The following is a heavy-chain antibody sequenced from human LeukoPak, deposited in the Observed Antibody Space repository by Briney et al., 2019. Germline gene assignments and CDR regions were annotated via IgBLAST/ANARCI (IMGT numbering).Heavy chain of an antibody. J-gene: IGHJ6*03. V-gene: IGHV4-59*01. Sequence: TSETLSLTCTVSGGSISSYYWSWIRQTPGKGLEWIGYLYYSGSTNYNPSLKSRVTISVDTSKNQFSLKLSSVTAADTAVYYCARVKKGSIAAAGTFYYYYYMDVWGKGTTVTISS. D-gene: IGHD6-13*01. CDR3: ARVKKGSIAAAGTFYYYYYMDV. CDR1: GGSISSYY. CDR2: LYYSGST.